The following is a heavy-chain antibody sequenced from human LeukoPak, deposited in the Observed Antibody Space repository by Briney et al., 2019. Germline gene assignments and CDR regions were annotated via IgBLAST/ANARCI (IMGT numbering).Heavy chain of an antibody. CDR2: ISWNSGSI. V-gene: IGHV3-9*01. D-gene: IGHD3-10*01. J-gene: IGHJ3*02. CDR1: GFTFDDYA. CDR3: AKDTGHYYGSGRNAFDI. Sequence: GGSLRLSCAASGFTFDDYAMHWVRQAPGKGLEWVSGISWNSGSIGYADSVKGRFTISRDNAKNSLYLQMNSLRAEDTALYYCAKDTGHYYGSGRNAFDIWGQGTMVTVSS.